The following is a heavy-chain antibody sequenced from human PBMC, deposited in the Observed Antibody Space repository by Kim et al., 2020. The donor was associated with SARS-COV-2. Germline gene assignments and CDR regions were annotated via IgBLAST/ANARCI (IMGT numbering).Heavy chain of an antibody. V-gene: IGHV3-21*01. CDR1: GFTFSSYS. J-gene: IGHJ4*02. CDR3: ARGPVYYYDSSGYYFVN. D-gene: IGHD3-22*01. CDR2: ISSSSSYI. Sequence: GGSLRLSCAASGFTFSSYSMNWVRQAPGKGLEWVSSISSSSSYIYYADSVKGRFTISRDNAKNSLYLQMNSLRAEDTAVYYCARGPVYYYDSSGYYFVNWGQGTLVTVSS.